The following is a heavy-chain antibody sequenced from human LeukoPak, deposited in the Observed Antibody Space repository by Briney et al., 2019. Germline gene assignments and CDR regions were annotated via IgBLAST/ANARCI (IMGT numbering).Heavy chain of an antibody. Sequence: GASVTVSCKTSGYTFTNHPMHWMRQAPGQRLEWMGWINTDNGNTKYSQKFQGRVAFTRDTSASTAYMELNSLTSEDTSVYYCAPLIGAYFDYWGQGILVTVSS. CDR2: INTDNGNT. D-gene: IGHD3-22*01. V-gene: IGHV1-3*04. CDR1: GYTFTNHP. J-gene: IGHJ4*02. CDR3: APLIGAYFDY.